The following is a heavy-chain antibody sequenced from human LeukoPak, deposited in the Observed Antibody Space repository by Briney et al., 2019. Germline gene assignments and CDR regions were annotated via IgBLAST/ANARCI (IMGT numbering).Heavy chain of an antibody. J-gene: IGHJ4*02. V-gene: IGHV3-48*01. Sequence: AGGSLRLSCAASGFTFSSYSMNWVRQAPGKGLEWVSYISSSSSTIYYAGSVKGRFTISRDNAKNSLYLQMNSLRAEDTAVYYCARGGSLNFDYWGQGTLVTVSS. CDR2: ISSSSSTI. CDR3: ARGGSLNFDY. D-gene: IGHD1-26*01. CDR1: GFTFSSYS.